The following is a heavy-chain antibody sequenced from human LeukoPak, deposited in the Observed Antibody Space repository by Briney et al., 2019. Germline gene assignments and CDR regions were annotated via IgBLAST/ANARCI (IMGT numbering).Heavy chain of an antibody. J-gene: IGHJ6*03. CDR1: GFTFSDYY. CDR3: ARGFWSGYWDYYYYYMDV. V-gene: IGHV3-11*04. CDR2: ISSSGSTI. D-gene: IGHD3-3*01. Sequence: GGSPRLSCAASGFTFSDYYMSWTRRAPGKGLEWVSYISSSGSTIYYADSAKGRFSISRDNAKNSLYLQMNSLRAEDTAVYYCARGFWSGYWDYYYYYMDVWGKGTTVTVSS.